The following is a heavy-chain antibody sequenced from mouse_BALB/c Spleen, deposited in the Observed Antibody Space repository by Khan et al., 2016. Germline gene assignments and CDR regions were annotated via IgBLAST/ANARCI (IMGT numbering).Heavy chain of an antibody. CDR2: ISPSNDYN. Sequence: QVQLQQSGAELARPGASVKLSCKASGYTFTSYTMHWVKQRPGQGLEWIGYISPSNDYNNYNQKFNDKATLTAAKSSSTAYMQLSSLTSDDSAGYFCARPEGYSRYDEGFDFWGQGTTLTVTS. CDR1: GYTFTSYT. V-gene: IGHV1-4*01. J-gene: IGHJ2*01. D-gene: IGHD2-14*01. CDR3: ARPEGYSRYDEGFDF.